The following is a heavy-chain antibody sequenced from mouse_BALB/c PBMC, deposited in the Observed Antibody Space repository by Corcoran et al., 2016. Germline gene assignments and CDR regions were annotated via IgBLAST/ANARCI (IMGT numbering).Heavy chain of an antibody. J-gene: IGHJ4*01. CDR1: GYTFTNYG. Sequence: QIQLVQSGPELKKPGETVKISCRASGYTFTNYGMNWVKQAPGKGLKWMGWINAYTGEPTYADDFKGRFAFSLETSASTAYLQINNFKHEDTATYFCARAPLHYYAMDYWGQGTSVTVSS. CDR2: INAYTGEP. D-gene: IGHD6-1*01. CDR3: ARAPLHYYAMDY. V-gene: IGHV9-3-1*01.